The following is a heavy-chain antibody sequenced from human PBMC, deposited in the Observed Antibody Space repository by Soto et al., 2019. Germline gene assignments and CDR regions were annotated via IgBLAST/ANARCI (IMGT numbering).Heavy chain of an antibody. V-gene: IGHV1-69*01. J-gene: IGHJ6*02. Sequence: QVHLLLQSGAGVKKPGSSGKVSCKASGGTPSNSAISWVRQAPGQGLEWMGGIIPVFGLVKYAQNFQGRVTITADESTNTAYMELSSLRPEDTAVYYCAGGRIVVVGSRAYYGMDVWGQGTTVTVSS. CDR2: IIPVFGLV. CDR3: AGGRIVVVGSRAYYGMDV. D-gene: IGHD3-22*01. CDR1: GGTPSNSA.